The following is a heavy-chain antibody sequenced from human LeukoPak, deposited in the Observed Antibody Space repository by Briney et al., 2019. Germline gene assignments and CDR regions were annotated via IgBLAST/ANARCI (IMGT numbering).Heavy chain of an antibody. Sequence: GGSLRLSCAASGFTFSSYWMHWVRQAPGKGLVWVSRISTEGGNTAYADSVKGRFTVSRDNGRNTLYLQMNNLRAEDTAVYYCAREGLERDFWSGYFTFFDPWGQGTLVTVSS. CDR1: GFTFSSYW. J-gene: IGHJ5*02. CDR2: ISTEGGNT. V-gene: IGHV3-74*01. CDR3: AREGLERDFWSGYFTFFDP. D-gene: IGHD3-3*01.